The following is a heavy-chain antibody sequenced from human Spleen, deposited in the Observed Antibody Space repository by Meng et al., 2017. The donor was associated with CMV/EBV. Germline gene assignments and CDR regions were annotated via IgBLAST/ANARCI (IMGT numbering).Heavy chain of an antibody. CDR1: GGSISRTRYY. V-gene: IGHV4-39*07. Sequence: VSGGSISRTRYYWGWIRQPPGKGLEWIGSIYYSGNAYYNPSLKSRVTMSVDTSKNQFSLRLSSVTAADTATYYCAKSITTHLAEFDFWGQGALVTVSS. J-gene: IGHJ4*02. CDR3: AKSITTHLAEFDF. CDR2: IYYSGNA. D-gene: IGHD1-1*01.